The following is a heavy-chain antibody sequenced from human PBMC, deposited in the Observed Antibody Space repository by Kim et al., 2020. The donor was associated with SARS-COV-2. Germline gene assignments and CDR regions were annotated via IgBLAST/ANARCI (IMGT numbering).Heavy chain of an antibody. D-gene: IGHD6-25*01. CDR1: GFTFSSYS. CDR2: ISSSSSTI. Sequence: GGSLRLSCAASGFTFSSYSMNWVRQAPGKGLEWVSYISSSSSTIYYADSVKGRFTISRDNAKNSLYLQMNSLRDEDTAVYYCARVGYSGAVSQGALDYWGEGTLVTVSS. CDR3: ARVGYSGAVSQGALDY. V-gene: IGHV3-48*02. J-gene: IGHJ4*02.